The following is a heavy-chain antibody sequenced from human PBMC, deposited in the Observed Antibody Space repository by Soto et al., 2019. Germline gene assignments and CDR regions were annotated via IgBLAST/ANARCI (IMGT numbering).Heavy chain of an antibody. J-gene: IGHJ6*02. D-gene: IGHD6-19*01. V-gene: IGHV1-8*01. Sequence: QVQLVQSGAEVKKPGASVKVSCKASGYTFTSYDINWVRQATGQGLEWMGWMNPNSGNTGYAQKFQGRVTMTRNTSXSXXYMELSSLRSEDTAVYYCARGQGIAVAGYYYGMDVWGQGPTVTVSS. CDR1: GYTFTSYD. CDR2: MNPNSGNT. CDR3: ARGQGIAVAGYYYGMDV.